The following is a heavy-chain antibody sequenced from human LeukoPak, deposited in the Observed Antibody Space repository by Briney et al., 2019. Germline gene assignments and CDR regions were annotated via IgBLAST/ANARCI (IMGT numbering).Heavy chain of an antibody. CDR3: AKARGPAATHPEY. D-gene: IGHD6-25*01. J-gene: IGHJ4*02. V-gene: IGHV3-23*01. CDR2: LYGGGDVT. Sequence: GGSLRLSCAASGFTFSNFAMTWVRQAPGKGLEWVSGLYGGGDVTYYADSVKGRFTISRDDAKNTLYLQMNSLRAEDTAVYYCAKARGPAATHPEYWGQGTLVTVSS. CDR1: GFTFSNFA.